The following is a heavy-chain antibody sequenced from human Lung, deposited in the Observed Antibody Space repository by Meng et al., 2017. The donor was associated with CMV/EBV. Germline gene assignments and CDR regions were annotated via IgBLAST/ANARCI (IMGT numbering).Heavy chain of an antibody. CDR2: IIPIFGTA. V-gene: IGHV1-69*05. CDR3: AGGYCSSTSCYNVYGMDV. CDR1: GGTFSSYA. Sequence: SXXVSXKASGGTFSSYAISWVRQAPGQGLEWMGGIIPIFGTANYAQKFQGRVTITTDESTSTAYMELSSLRSEDTAVYYCAGGYCSSTSCYNVYGMDVWDQGXTVTVSS. D-gene: IGHD2-2*02. J-gene: IGHJ6*02.